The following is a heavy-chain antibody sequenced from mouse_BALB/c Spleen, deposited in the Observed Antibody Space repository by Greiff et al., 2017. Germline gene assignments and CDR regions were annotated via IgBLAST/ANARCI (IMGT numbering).Heavy chain of an antibody. V-gene: IGHV1S81*02. D-gene: IGHD1-1*01. CDR2: INPSNGGT. J-gene: IGHJ3*01. Sequence: VQLQQSGAELVKPGASVKLSCKASGYTFTSYYMYWVKQRPGQGLEWIGEINPSNGGTNFNEKFKSKATLTVDKSSSTAYMQLSSLTSEDSAVYYCTRGTYYYGSSYGFAYWGQGTLVTVSA. CDR3: TRGTYYYGSSYGFAY. CDR1: GYTFTSYY.